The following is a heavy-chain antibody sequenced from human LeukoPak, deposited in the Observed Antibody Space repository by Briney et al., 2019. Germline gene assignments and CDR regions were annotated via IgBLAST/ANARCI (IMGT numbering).Heavy chain of an antibody. Sequence: PGGSLRLSCAASGFTFTSYWMTWVRQAPGKGLEWVANINQDGSEKYSVDSVKGRFTISRDNAKNSLYLQMNSLRAGDTAVYHCARGRGIAASYFDYWGQGTLVTVSS. CDR1: GFTFTSYW. CDR3: ARGRGIAASYFDY. V-gene: IGHV3-7*01. D-gene: IGHD6-25*01. J-gene: IGHJ4*02. CDR2: INQDGSEK.